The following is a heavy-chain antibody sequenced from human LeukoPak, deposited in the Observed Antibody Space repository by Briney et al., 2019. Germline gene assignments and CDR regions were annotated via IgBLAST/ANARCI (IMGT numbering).Heavy chain of an antibody. J-gene: IGHJ4*02. Sequence: GGSLRLSCAASGFTFSSYSMNWVRQAPGKGLEWVSSISSSSSYIYYADSVKGRFTISRDNAKNSLYLQMNSLRAEDTAVYYCARAVGYCTNGVCYTADFDYWGQGTLVTVSS. D-gene: IGHD2-8*01. V-gene: IGHV3-21*01. CDR1: GFTFSSYS. CDR2: ISSSSSYI. CDR3: ARAVGYCTNGVCYTADFDY.